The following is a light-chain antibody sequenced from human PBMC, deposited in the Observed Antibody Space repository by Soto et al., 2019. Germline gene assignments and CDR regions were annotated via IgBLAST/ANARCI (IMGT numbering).Light chain of an antibody. V-gene: IGKV3-20*01. Sequence: EIGLTQSPGTLSLSPRARATLTCSASQSVSSSQLAWYQQKPVQAPRRVIYDTSTRATGIPDRFSGSGSGTDFSLTISRLEPEDFAVYHGQLFGSSPPWTFGKGTKVEIK. CDR3: QLFGSSPPWT. CDR1: QSVSSSQ. CDR2: DTS. J-gene: IGKJ1*01.